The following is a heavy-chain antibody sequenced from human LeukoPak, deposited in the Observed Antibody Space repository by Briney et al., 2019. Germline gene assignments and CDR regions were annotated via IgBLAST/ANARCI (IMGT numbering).Heavy chain of an antibody. CDR3: ARDVAPDYGDYSDTVMVHDAFDI. V-gene: IGHV3-21*01. CDR2: ISSSDTYI. J-gene: IGHJ3*02. D-gene: IGHD4-17*01. Sequence: GGSLRLSCAASGFTFNSYTMNWVRQTPGKGLEWVSSISSSDTYIYYADSVKGRFTISRDNAKNSLHLQMNSLRAEDTAVYYCARDVAPDYGDYSDTVMVHDAFDIWGQGTMVTVSS. CDR1: GFTFNSYT.